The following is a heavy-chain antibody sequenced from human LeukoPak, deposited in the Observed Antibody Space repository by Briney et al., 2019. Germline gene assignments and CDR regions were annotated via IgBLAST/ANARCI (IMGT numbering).Heavy chain of an antibody. CDR3: ARRPRAGFDY. V-gene: IGHV4-39*01. Sequence: PSEPLSLTCTVSGGPLSSSSYYWGWIRQPPGKGLEWIGSIYYSGSTYYNPSLKSRVTISVDTSKNQFSLKLSSVAAADTAVYYWARRPRAGFDYWGQGTLVTVSS. D-gene: IGHD6-13*01. CDR1: GGPLSSSSYY. J-gene: IGHJ4*02. CDR2: IYYSGST.